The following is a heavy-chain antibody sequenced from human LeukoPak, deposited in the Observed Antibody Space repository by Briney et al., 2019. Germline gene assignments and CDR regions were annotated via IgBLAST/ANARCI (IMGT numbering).Heavy chain of an antibody. CDR3: ARGNSGSYFSSRYYYYMDV. Sequence: GGSLRLSCAASGFTLSSYSMNWVRQAPGKGLEWVSSISSSSSYRYYADSVKGRFTISRDNAKNSLYLQMNSLRAEDTAVYYCARGNSGSYFSSRYYYYMDVWGKGTTVTVSS. V-gene: IGHV3-21*01. J-gene: IGHJ6*03. CDR1: GFTLSSYS. D-gene: IGHD1-26*01. CDR2: ISSSSSYR.